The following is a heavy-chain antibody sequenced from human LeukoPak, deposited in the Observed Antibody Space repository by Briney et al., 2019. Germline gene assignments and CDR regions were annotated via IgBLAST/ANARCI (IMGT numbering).Heavy chain of an antibody. Sequence: SQTLSLTCTVSGGSISSGDYYWSWIRQPPGKGLEWIGYIYYSGSTYYNPSLKSRVTISVDTSKNQFSLKLSSVTAADTAVYYWARAPVDWQFYYGMDGWGQGTTVTVS. CDR1: GGSISSGDYY. D-gene: IGHD5-12*01. CDR3: ARAPVDWQFYYGMDG. CDR2: IYYSGST. V-gene: IGHV4-30-4*01. J-gene: IGHJ6*02.